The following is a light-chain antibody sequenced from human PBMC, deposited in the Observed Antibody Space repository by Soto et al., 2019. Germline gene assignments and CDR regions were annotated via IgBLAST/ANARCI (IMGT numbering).Light chain of an antibody. CDR3: QQHSHWPPWT. J-gene: IGKJ1*01. V-gene: IGKV3-11*01. Sequence: EVVLTRSPATLSLSPGERATLSCRASETVRTFVDWYQQKPGQAPRLLIYGASNRATGIPARFSGSGSGTDFTLTISNLEPEDFAVYYCQQHSHWPPWTFGQGTRVEIQ. CDR1: ETVRTF. CDR2: GAS.